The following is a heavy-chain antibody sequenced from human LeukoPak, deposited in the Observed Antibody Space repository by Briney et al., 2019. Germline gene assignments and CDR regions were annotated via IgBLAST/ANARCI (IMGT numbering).Heavy chain of an antibody. CDR3: ARDSDLSLDFDY. Sequence: GGSLRLSCAASGFTFSSYAMSWVRQAPGKGLEWVSAISGSGGSTYYADSVKGRFTISRDNAKNSLYLQMNSLRAEDTAVYYCARDSDLSLDFDYWGQGTLVTVSS. V-gene: IGHV3-23*01. CDR2: ISGSGGST. CDR1: GFTFSSYA. D-gene: IGHD3-3*01. J-gene: IGHJ4*02.